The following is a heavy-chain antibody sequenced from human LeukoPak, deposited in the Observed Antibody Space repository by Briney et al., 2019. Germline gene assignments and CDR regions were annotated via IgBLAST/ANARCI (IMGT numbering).Heavy chain of an antibody. CDR1: EFTFSTYS. D-gene: IGHD3-3*01. CDR3: ARDTDGFESGYGYYYYHGMDV. J-gene: IGHJ6*02. V-gene: IGHV3-21*04. Sequence: GGSLRLSCAASEFTFSTYSTNWVRQAPGKGLEWVSSISSSSGYIYYADSVKGRFTISRDNAKNSLYLQMNSLRAEDTAVYYCARDTDGFESGYGYYYYHGMDVWGQGTTVTVSS. CDR2: ISSSSGYI.